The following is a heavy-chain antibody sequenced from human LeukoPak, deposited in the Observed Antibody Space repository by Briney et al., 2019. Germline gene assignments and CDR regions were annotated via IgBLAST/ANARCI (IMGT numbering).Heavy chain of an antibody. CDR2: TYYRSKWYN. J-gene: IGHJ4*02. CDR1: GDSVSSNSAA. V-gene: IGHV6-1*01. D-gene: IGHD1-26*01. Sequence: SQTLSLTCDISGDSVSSNSAAWNWIRQSPSRGLEWLGRTYYRSKWYNEYAVSVKSRITINPDTSKNQFSLQLNSVTPEDTALYYCARAQAYSGRIFDYWGQGTLVTVSS. CDR3: ARAQAYSGRIFDY.